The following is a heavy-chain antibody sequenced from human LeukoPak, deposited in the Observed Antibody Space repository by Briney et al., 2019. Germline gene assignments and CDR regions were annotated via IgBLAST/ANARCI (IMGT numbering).Heavy chain of an antibody. J-gene: IGHJ5*02. CDR1: GGTFSSYA. V-gene: IGHV1-69*13. Sequence: ASVKVSCKASGGTFSSYAISWVRQAPGQGLEWMGGIIPIFGTANYAQKFQGRVTITADESTSTAYMELSSLRSDDTAVYYCARKYCGSTSCSTANWFDPWGQGTLVTVSS. CDR2: IIPIFGTA. CDR3: ARKYCGSTSCSTANWFDP. D-gene: IGHD2-2*01.